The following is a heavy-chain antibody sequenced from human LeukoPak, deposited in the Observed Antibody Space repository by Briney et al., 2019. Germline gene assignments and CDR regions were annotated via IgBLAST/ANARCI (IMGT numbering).Heavy chain of an antibody. CDR2: ISGSGGST. J-gene: IGHJ6*03. CDR3: AKDGYDYYYYYMDV. D-gene: IGHD1-1*01. V-gene: IGHV3-23*01. Sequence: GGSLRLSCEASGFSFSQHSMGWVRLAPGKGLEWVSAISGSGGSTYYADSVKGRFTISRDNSKNTLYLQMNSLRAEDTAVYYCAKDGYDYYYYYMDVWGKGTTVTVSS. CDR1: GFSFSQHS.